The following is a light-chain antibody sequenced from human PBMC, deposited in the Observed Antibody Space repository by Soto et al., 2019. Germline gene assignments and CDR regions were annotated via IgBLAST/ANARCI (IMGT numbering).Light chain of an antibody. V-gene: IGLV2-14*01. CDR2: EVG. Sequence: QSALSQPPSASGSPGQSVTISCTGTSSDVGGYNYVSWYQLHPGKAPKLMIFEVGNRPSGVSYRFSGSKSGNTASLTISGLQVEDEADYFCSSYSISTAYLFGTGTKLTVL. J-gene: IGLJ1*01. CDR1: SSDVGGYNY. CDR3: SSYSISTAYL.